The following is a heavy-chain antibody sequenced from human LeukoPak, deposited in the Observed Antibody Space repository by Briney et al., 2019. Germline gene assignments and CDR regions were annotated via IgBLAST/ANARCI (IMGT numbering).Heavy chain of an antibody. V-gene: IGHV1-24*01. D-gene: IGHD5-12*01. CDR1: GYTLTELA. CDR3: ATYSGYAAY. J-gene: IGHJ4*02. Sequence: ASVKVSCKVSGYTLTELAIHWVRQAPGKGLEWMGGFDPEDVETIYAQKFQGRVTMTEDTYTDTAYMELSSLRSEDTAVYYCATYSGYAAYWGQGTLVTVSS. CDR2: FDPEDVET.